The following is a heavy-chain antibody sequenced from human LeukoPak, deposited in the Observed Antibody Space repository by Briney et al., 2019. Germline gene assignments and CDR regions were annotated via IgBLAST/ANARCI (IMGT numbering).Heavy chain of an antibody. J-gene: IGHJ4*02. Sequence: GGSLRLSCAASGFTFSSYWMHWVRQAPGKGLVWVSRINSDGSSTSYADSVKGRFTISRDNAKNTLYLQMNSLRAENTAVYYCARDLRYDYVWGSYRWNEGFDYWGQGTLVTVSS. CDR3: ARDLRYDYVWGSYRWNEGFDY. D-gene: IGHD3-16*02. V-gene: IGHV3-74*01. CDR1: GFTFSSYW. CDR2: INSDGSST.